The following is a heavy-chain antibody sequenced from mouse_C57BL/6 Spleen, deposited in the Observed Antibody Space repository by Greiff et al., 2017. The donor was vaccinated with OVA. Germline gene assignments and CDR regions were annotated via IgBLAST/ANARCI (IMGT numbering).Heavy chain of an antibody. D-gene: IGHD2-4*01. CDR3: ARSLYYDYDVWFAY. V-gene: IGHV1-76*01. J-gene: IGHJ3*01. CDR1: GYTFTDYY. CDR2: IYPGSGNT. Sequence: QVQLKQSGAELVRPGASVKLSCKASGYTFTDYYINWVKQRPGQGLEWIARIYPGSGNTYYNEKFKGKATLTAEKSSSTAYMQLSSLTSEDSAVYFCARSLYYDYDVWFAYWGQGTLVTVSA.